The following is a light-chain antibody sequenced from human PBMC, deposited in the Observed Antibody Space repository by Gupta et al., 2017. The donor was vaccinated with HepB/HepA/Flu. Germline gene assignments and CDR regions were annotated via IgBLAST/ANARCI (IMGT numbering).Light chain of an antibody. J-gene: IGKJ4*01. CDR3: MQGLHPPRT. Sequence: DIVTTQFPLSLPVTPGAPASISCRSSQSLLNSNGYHYLDWYVQKPGQSPQLLISVVSLRASGVPDRFSGSGSGTDFTLTISRVEAEDVGVYYCMQGLHPPRTFGGGTKVEIK. CDR2: VVS. V-gene: IGKV2-28*01. CDR1: QSLLNSNGYHY.